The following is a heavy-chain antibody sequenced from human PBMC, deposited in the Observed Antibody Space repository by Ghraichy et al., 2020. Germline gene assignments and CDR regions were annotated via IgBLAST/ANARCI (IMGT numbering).Heavy chain of an antibody. Sequence: GGSLRLSCAASGFTFSSYWMSWVRQAPGKGLEWVANIKQDGSEKYYVDSVKGRFTISRDNAKNSLYLQMNSLRAEDTAVYYCARDRYYDSSGGFDYWGQGTLVTVSS. V-gene: IGHV3-7*01. CDR2: IKQDGSEK. CDR1: GFTFSSYW. CDR3: ARDRYYDSSGGFDY. J-gene: IGHJ4*02. D-gene: IGHD3-22*01.